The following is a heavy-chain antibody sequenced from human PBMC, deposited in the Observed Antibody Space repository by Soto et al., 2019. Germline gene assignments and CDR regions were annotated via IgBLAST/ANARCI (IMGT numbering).Heavy chain of an antibody. J-gene: IGHJ4*01. CDR2: ISSSNAYI. Sequence: GGSLRLSCAASGLTFNLYNMNWVRQAPGKGLEWVSSISSSNAYIHYADSVRGRFTISRDNDKKSVELQMNSLRVEDTAVYYCVSPATHGRKYYFQWWGHGTLVTVSS. CDR3: VSPATHGRKYYFQW. V-gene: IGHV3-21*01. CDR1: GLTFNLYN.